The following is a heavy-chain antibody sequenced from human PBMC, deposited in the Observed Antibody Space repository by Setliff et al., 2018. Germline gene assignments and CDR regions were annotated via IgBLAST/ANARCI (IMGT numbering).Heavy chain of an antibody. V-gene: IGHV3-23*01. J-gene: IGHJ6*03. CDR3: VKGSDPYYFYYMDV. D-gene: IGHD2-21*02. Sequence: PGGSLRLSCAASGFAFSNFAMTWVRQTPGKRLEWVSTISGAGGNMYYADSVQGRFVISRDNSINVLYLQMNRLSAEDTAVFYCVKGSDPYYFYYMDVCGKGTTVTAP. CDR2: ISGAGGNM. CDR1: GFAFSNFA.